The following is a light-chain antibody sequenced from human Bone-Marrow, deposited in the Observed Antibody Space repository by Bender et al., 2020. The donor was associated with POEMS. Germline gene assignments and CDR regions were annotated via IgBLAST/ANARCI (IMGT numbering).Light chain of an antibody. CDR3: SSYSSTSTPYV. V-gene: IGLV2-18*02. J-gene: IGLJ1*01. CDR2: S. Sequence: SKRPSGIPERFSGSKSGNTASLTISGLQAEDEADYYCSSYSSTSTPYVFGTGTRVSVL.